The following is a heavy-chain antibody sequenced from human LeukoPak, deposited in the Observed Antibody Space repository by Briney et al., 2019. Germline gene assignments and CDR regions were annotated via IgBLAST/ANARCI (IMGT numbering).Heavy chain of an antibody. V-gene: IGHV1-18*01. CDR3: ARSETQDIVVVVDSFDI. CDR1: GYTFTSYG. D-gene: IGHD2-15*01. Sequence: GASVKVSCKASGYTFTSYGISWVRQAPGQGLEWMGWVSAYNGNINYAQKLQGRVTMTTDTSTSTAYMELRSLRSEDTAVYYCARSETQDIVVVVDSFDIWGQGTMVTVSS. J-gene: IGHJ3*02. CDR2: VSAYNGNI.